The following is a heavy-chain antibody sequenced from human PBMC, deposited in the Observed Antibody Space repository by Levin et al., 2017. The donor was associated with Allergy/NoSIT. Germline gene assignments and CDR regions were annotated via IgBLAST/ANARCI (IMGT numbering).Heavy chain of an antibody. V-gene: IGHV1-24*01. CDR1: GYTLTELS. CDR3: ATEKPVPLRFDWYFDY. Sequence: ASVKVSCKVSGYTLTELSMHWVRQAPGKGLEWMGGFDPEDGETIYAQKFQGRVTMTEDTSTDTAYMELSSLRSEDTAVYYCATEKPVPLRFDWYFDYWGQGTLVTVSS. CDR2: FDPEDGET. J-gene: IGHJ4*02. D-gene: IGHD3-3*01.